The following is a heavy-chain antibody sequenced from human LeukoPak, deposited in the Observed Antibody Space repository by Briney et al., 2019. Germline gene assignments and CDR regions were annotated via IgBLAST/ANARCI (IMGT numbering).Heavy chain of an antibody. Sequence: GGSLRLSCAASGFTFSNYSMHWVRQAPGKGLEWVSSISSSRNYIYYAYSVKGRFTISRDNSKNTLYLQMNSLRAEDTAVYYCAKDRYFYDSSGYLDYWGQGTLVTVSS. CDR2: ISSSRNYI. CDR1: GFTFSNYS. D-gene: IGHD3-22*01. J-gene: IGHJ4*02. CDR3: AKDRYFYDSSGYLDY. V-gene: IGHV3-21*01.